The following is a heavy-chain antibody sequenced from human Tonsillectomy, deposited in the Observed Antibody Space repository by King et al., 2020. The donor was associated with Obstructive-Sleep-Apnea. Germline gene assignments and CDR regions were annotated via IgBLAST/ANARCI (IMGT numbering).Heavy chain of an antibody. CDR3: AKDIPPYYYGSGFDY. J-gene: IGHJ4*02. CDR2: ISWSSGNI. CDR1: GFTFDDYA. D-gene: IGHD3-10*01. V-gene: IGHV3-9*01. Sequence: EVQLVESGGGLVQPGRSLRLSCAASGFTFDDYAMHWVRQVPGKGLEWVSGISWSSGNIDYADSVKGRFTLSRDNAKNSLYLQMNSLSPEDTAFYYCAKDIPPYYYGSGFDYWGQGTLVTVSS.